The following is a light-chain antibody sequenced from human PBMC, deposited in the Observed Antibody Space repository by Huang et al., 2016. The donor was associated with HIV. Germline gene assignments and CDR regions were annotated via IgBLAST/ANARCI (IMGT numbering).Light chain of an antibody. Sequence: EIVLTQSPGTLSLSPGERATLSCRASQSVSSSYLAWYQQKPGQAPRLLIYGASSRATCIPDRFSGSGSGTDFTLTISRLEPEDFAVYYCHQYGSSPWTFGQGTKVESK. CDR1: QSVSSSY. CDR2: GAS. CDR3: HQYGSSPWT. V-gene: IGKV3-20*01. J-gene: IGKJ1*01.